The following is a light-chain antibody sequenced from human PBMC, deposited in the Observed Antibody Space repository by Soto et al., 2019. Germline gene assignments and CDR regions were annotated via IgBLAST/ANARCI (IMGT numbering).Light chain of an antibody. CDR3: ISYAGSNLLYV. J-gene: IGLJ1*01. CDR2: EVS. V-gene: IGLV2-8*01. CDR1: SSDVGSYNR. Sequence: QSALTQPPSVSGSPGQSVTISCTGTSSDVGSYNRVSWYQQHPGTAPKLMIHEVSKRPSGVPDRFSGSKSGNTASLTVSGLQAEDEADYYCISYAGSNLLYVFGTGTKVTVL.